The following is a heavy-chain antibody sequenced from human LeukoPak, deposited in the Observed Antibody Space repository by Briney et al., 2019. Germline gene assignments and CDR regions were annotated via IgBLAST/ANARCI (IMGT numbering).Heavy chain of an antibody. CDR2: IYPTGNT. CDR3: ARHLGDTSGSQGYFHR. CDR1: GGSISSGGYS. J-gene: IGHJ1*01. D-gene: IGHD3-22*01. Sequence: PSETLSLTCAVSGGSISSGGYSWSWIRQPPGKGLEWIGYIYPTGNTYYNPSLKSRVTISVDTSKNQFSLELSSVTAADTAVYYCARHLGDTSGSQGYFHRWGQGTLVTVSS. V-gene: IGHV4-30-2*01.